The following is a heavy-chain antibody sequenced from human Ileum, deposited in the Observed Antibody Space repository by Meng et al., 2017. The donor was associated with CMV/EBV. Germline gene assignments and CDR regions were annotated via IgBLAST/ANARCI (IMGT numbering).Heavy chain of an antibody. J-gene: IGHJ4*02. Sequence: GESLKISCAASGFTFSTYSMNWVRQAPGKGLEWVSSISPTGIYIYYTDSVKGRFTISRDNAKNSLYLQMNSLRAEDTAVHYCARARYYDFWIGWGQGTLVTVSS. CDR3: ARARYYDFWIG. CDR1: GFTFSTYS. D-gene: IGHD3-3*01. CDR2: ISPTGIYI. V-gene: IGHV3-21*01.